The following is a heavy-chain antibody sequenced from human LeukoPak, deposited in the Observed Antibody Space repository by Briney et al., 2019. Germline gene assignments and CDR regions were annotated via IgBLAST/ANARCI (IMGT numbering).Heavy chain of an antibody. Sequence: PSQTLSLTCTVSGGSISSGGYYWSWIRQHPGKGLEWIGYIYYSGSTYYNPSLKSRVTISVDTSKNQFSLKLSSVTAADTAVYYCARGVWLDYYGSGSWFDPWGQGTLVTVSS. V-gene: IGHV4-31*03. CDR2: IYYSGST. CDR3: ARGVWLDYYGSGSWFDP. CDR1: GGSISSGGYY. J-gene: IGHJ5*02. D-gene: IGHD3-10*01.